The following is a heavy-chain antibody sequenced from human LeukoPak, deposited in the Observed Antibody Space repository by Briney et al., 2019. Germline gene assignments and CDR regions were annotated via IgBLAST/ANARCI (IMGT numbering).Heavy chain of an antibody. CDR3: ARXXXXLDCAGGNXILSGYNYFDP. V-gene: IGHV3-48*01. J-gene: IGHJ5*02. D-gene: IGHD2-8*02. Sequence: PGGSLRLSCAASGFTFSTYSMNWIRQAPGKGLEWVSHITVSATTRYYADSVKGRFTISRDNAKNSLYLQMNSLRAEDTAMYYCARXXXXLDCAGGNXILSGYNYFDPWGQGTLVTVSS. CDR1: GFTFSTYS. CDR2: ITVSATTR.